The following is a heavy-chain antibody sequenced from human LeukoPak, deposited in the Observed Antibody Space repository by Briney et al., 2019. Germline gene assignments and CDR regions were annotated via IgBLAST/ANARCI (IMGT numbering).Heavy chain of an antibody. J-gene: IGHJ4*02. V-gene: IGHV4-34*01. CDR3: ARSPRGIYLNQGSDY. D-gene: IGHD5-12*01. Sequence: SETLSLTCAVYGGSFSGYYWSWIRQPPGKGLEWIGEINHSGSTNYNPSLKSRVTISVDTSKNQFSLKLSSVTAADTAVYYCARSPRGIYLNQGSDYWGQGTLVTVSS. CDR1: GGSFSGYY. CDR2: INHSGST.